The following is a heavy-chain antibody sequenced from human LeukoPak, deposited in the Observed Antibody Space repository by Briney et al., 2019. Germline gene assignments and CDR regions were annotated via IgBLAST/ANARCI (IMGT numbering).Heavy chain of an antibody. CDR3: ALYGSGSYWGYNWFDP. J-gene: IGHJ5*02. CDR1: GGSISSGDYY. CDR2: IYYSGST. D-gene: IGHD3-10*01. V-gene: IGHV4-30-4*01. Sequence: KPSETLSLTCTVSGGSISSGDYYWSWIRQPPGKGLEWIGYIYYSGSTYYNPSLKSRVTISVDTSKNQFSLKLSSVTAADTAVYYCALYGSGSYWGYNWFDPWGQGTLVTVSS.